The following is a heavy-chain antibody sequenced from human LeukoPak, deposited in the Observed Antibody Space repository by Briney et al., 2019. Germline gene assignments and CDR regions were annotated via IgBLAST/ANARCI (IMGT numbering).Heavy chain of an antibody. Sequence: PSETLSLTCTVSGGSISSSSYYWGWIRQPPGKGLEWIGSIYYSGSTYYNPSLKSRVTISVDTSKNQFSLKLSSVTAADTAVYYCARDPEEYYDSSDWGQGTLVTVSS. V-gene: IGHV4-39*07. CDR3: ARDPEEYYDSSD. D-gene: IGHD3-22*01. J-gene: IGHJ4*02. CDR2: IYYSGST. CDR1: GGSISSSSYY.